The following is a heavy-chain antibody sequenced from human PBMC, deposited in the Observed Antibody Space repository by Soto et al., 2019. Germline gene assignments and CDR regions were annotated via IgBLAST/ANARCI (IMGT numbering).Heavy chain of an antibody. V-gene: IGHV3-48*01. CDR1: GFTFSSYS. CDR3: ARGGYQLEYPFPFDY. Sequence: GGSLRLSCAASGFTFSSYSMNWVRQAPGKGLEWVSYISSSSSTIYYADSVKGRFTISRDNAKNSLYLQMNSLRAEDTAVYYCARGGYQLEYPFPFDYWGQGTLVTV. CDR2: ISSSSSTI. D-gene: IGHD2-2*01. J-gene: IGHJ4*02.